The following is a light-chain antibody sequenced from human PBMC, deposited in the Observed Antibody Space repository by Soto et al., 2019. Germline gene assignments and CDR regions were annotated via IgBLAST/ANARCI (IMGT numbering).Light chain of an antibody. CDR2: DVT. J-gene: IGLJ1*01. CDR3: SSYTSSSSYV. V-gene: IGLV2-14*01. Sequence: QSALTQPASVSGCPGQSITLLCTGTSSDVGGYNCVSWYQQHPGKAPKLMIHDVTNRPSGVSNRFSGSKSGNTASLTISGLQAEDEADYYCSSYTSSSSYVFGTGTKVTVL. CDR1: SSDVGGYNC.